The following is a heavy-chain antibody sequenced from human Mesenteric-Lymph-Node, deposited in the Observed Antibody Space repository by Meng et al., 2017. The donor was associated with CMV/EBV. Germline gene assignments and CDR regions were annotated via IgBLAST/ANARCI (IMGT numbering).Heavy chain of an antibody. J-gene: IGHJ4*02. V-gene: IGHV1-3*01. CDR3: ARMDSGWYGDY. CDR1: GYTFTSYA. D-gene: IGHD6-19*01. Sequence: SFKASGYTFTSYAMHWVRQAPGQRLEWMGWINAGNGNTKYSQKFQGRVTITRDTSASTAYMELSSPRSEDTAVYYCARMDSGWYGDYWGQGTLVTVSS. CDR2: INAGNGNT.